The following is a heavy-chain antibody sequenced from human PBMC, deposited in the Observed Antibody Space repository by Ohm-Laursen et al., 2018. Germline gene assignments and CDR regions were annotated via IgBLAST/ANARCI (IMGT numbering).Heavy chain of an antibody. Sequence: SLRLSCTAPGFTFSSYGMHWVRQAPGKGLEWVAVISYDGSNKYYADSVKGRFTISRDNSKNTLYLQMNSLRAEDTAVYYCAKYSRPFKNTGAFDYWGQGTLVTVSS. J-gene: IGHJ4*02. CDR2: ISYDGSNK. CDR3: AKYSRPFKNTGAFDY. D-gene: IGHD1-1*01. CDR1: GFTFSSYG. V-gene: IGHV3-30*18.